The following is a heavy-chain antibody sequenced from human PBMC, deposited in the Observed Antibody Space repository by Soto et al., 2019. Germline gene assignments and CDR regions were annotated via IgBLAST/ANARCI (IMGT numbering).Heavy chain of an antibody. J-gene: IGHJ4*02. CDR3: ARGTTIFGG. D-gene: IGHD3-3*01. V-gene: IGHV4-59*01. CDR1: GGSISSYY. Sequence: SETLSLTCTVSGGSISSYYWSWIRQPPGKGLEWIGYIYYSGSTNYNPSLKSRVTISVDTSKNQFSLKLSSVTAADTAVYYCARGTTIFGGWGQGTRVTVSS. CDR2: IYYSGST.